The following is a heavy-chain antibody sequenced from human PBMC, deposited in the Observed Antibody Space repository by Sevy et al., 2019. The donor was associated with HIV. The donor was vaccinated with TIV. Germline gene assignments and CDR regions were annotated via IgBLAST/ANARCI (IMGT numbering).Heavy chain of an antibody. CDR3: ARDKNYYGSGSFYYYYGMDV. D-gene: IGHD3-10*01. CDR2: INPNSGGT. V-gene: IGHV1-2*02. CDR1: GYTFTGYY. J-gene: IGHJ6*02. Sequence: ASVKVSCKASGYTFTGYYMHWVRQAPGQWLEWMGWINPNSGGTNYAQKFQGRVTMTRDTSISTAYMELSRLRSDDTAVYYCARDKNYYGSGSFYYYYGMDVWGQGTTVTVSS.